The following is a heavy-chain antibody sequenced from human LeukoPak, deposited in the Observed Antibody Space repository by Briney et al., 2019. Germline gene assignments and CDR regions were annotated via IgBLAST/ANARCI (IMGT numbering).Heavy chain of an antibody. CDR3: ARVLRNPGYYWAIDY. CDR1: GGSFSGYY. D-gene: IGHD3-22*01. J-gene: IGHJ4*02. Sequence: PSETLSLTCAVYGGSFSGYYWSWIRQHPGKGLEWIGYIYYSGSTYYNPSLKSRVTISVDTSKNQFSLKLSSVTAADTAVYYCARVLRNPGYYWAIDYWGQGTLVTVSS. V-gene: IGHV4-31*11. CDR2: IYYSGST.